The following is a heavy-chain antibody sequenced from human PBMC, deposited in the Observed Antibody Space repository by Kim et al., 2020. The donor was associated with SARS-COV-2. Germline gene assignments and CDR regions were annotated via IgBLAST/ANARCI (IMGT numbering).Heavy chain of an antibody. J-gene: IGHJ4*02. V-gene: IGHV3-49*04. CDR1: GFTFGDYA. D-gene: IGHD2-15*01. Sequence: GGSLRLSCIASGFTFGDYAMSWVRQAPGKGLEWVGFIRSKAYGGTTEYAASVKGRFTISRDDSKSIAYLQMNSLKIEDTAVYHGTRVSGGPGHWGQGTLVTVSS. CDR2: IRSKAYGGTT. CDR3: TRVSGGPGH.